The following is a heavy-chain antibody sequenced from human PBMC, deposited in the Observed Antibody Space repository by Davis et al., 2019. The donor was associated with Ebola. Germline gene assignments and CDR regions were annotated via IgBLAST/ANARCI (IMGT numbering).Heavy chain of an antibody. D-gene: IGHD3-22*01. CDR1: GYTFTNYG. CDR2: ISAYNGNT. CDR3: ASEPVYYYDSSGYPVLWY. Sequence: AASVKVSCKASGYTFTNYGITWVRQAPGQGLEWMGWISAYNGNTNYAQKLQGRVTMTTDTSTSTAYMELRSLRSDDTAVYYCASEPVYYYDSSGYPVLWYWGQGTLVTVSS. J-gene: IGHJ4*02. V-gene: IGHV1-18*04.